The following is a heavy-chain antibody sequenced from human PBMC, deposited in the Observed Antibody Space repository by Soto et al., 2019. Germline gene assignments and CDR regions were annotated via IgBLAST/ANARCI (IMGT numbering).Heavy chain of an antibody. CDR1: GLTFSIYT. V-gene: IGHV3-21*01. CDR3: ANARTVPTSPDVY. CDR2: IDGGGADI. J-gene: IGHJ4*02. D-gene: IGHD4-17*01. Sequence: EVQLVESGGGMVKPGGSLRLSCVASGLTFSIYTINWVRQAPGKGLEWVSSIDGGGADIHYADSVRGRFTISRDNAKNSLYLQINSLGAEDTAVYYCANARTVPTSPDVYSGQGILVTVSS.